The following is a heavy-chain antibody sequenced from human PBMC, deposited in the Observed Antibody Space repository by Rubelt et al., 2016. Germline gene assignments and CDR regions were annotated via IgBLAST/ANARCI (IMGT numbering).Heavy chain of an antibody. CDR2: INHSGST. CDR1: GGSFSGYY. J-gene: IGHJ5*02. V-gene: IGHV4-34*01. CDR3: ARGGRYYGSGSYQRHNWFDP. Sequence: QVQLQQWGAGLLKPSETLSLTCAVYGGSFSGYYWSWIRQPPGKGLEWIGEINHSGSTNYNPSLKSRVTRSVDTSKNQFSLRLSAGTAAATAVYYGARGGRYYGSGSYQRHNWFDPWGQGTLVTVSS. D-gene: IGHD3-10*01.